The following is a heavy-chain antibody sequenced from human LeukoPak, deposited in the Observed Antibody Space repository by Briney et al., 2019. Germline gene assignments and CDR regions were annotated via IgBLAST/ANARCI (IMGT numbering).Heavy chain of an antibody. J-gene: IGHJ3*02. Sequence: GGSLRLSCAASGFTFSSYAMHWVRQAPGKGLEWVSAISGSGGSTYYADSVKGRFTISRDNSKNTLYLQMNSLRAEDTAVYYCAKVNPKDILTGPHDAFDIWGQGTMVTVSS. CDR3: AKVNPKDILTGPHDAFDI. CDR2: ISGSGGST. D-gene: IGHD3-9*01. CDR1: GFTFSSYA. V-gene: IGHV3-23*01.